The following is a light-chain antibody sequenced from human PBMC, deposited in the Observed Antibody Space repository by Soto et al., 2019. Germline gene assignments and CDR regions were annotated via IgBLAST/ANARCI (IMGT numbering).Light chain of an antibody. CDR3: SSYTANRGNV. CDR2: DVS. V-gene: IGLV2-14*03. J-gene: IGLJ1*01. Sequence: QSVLTQPASVSGSPGQSITISCTGTSSDVGAYNYVSWYRQYPGTAPKLMIYDVSNRPSGISDRFSGSKSGNTASLTISGLQAEDEAEYYCSSYTANRGNVFGTGTKVTVL. CDR1: SSDVGAYNY.